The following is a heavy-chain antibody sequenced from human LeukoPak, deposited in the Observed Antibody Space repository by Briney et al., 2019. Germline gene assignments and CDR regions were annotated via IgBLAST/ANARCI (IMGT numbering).Heavy chain of an antibody. Sequence: GGSLRLSCAASGFTFSNAWMSWVRQAPGKGLEWVGRIKSKTDGGTTDYAAPVKGRFTISRDNAKNSLFLQMNSLRAEDTAIYYCARAGPYQLPPRPVDYWGQGTLVTVSS. V-gene: IGHV3-15*05. CDR1: GFTFSNAW. CDR3: ARAGPYQLPPRPVDY. J-gene: IGHJ4*02. CDR2: IKSKTDGGTT. D-gene: IGHD2-2*01.